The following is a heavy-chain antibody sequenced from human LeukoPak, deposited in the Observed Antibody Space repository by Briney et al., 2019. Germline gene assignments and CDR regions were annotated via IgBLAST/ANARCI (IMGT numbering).Heavy chain of an antibody. CDR3: ARGLLGVAADDYYFDF. V-gene: IGHV1-2*06. J-gene: IGHJ4*02. CDR2: INPNSGGT. Sequence: ASVKVSCKTSGYTFTGYYIHWVRQAPGQGREWMGRINPNSGGTNYAQKFQGRVTVTRDTSISTAYMELSRLRSDDTAIYYCARGLLGVAADDYYFDFWGQGTLVTVSS. D-gene: IGHD3-3*01. CDR1: GYTFTGYY.